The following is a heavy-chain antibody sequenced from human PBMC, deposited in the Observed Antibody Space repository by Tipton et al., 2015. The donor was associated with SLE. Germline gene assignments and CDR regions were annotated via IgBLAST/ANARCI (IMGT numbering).Heavy chain of an antibody. CDR2: IYSSGNT. Sequence: WVRQAPGKGLEWIGSIYSSGNTYYNSSLKSRVTISVDKSKNQFSLNVRSVAAADTAVYYCARQILVHYFDHWGQGSLVTVSS. V-gene: IGHV4-39*01. D-gene: IGHD4/OR15-4a*01. CDR3: ARQILVHYFDH. J-gene: IGHJ4*02.